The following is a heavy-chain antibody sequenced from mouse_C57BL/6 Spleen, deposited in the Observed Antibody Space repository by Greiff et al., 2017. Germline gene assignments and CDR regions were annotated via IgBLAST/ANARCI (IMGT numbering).Heavy chain of an antibody. D-gene: IGHD1-1*01. Sequence: QVQLQQPGAELVKPGASVKLSCKASGYTFTSYWMHWVKQRPGQGLEWIGMIHPNSGSTNYNEKFKSKATLTVDTSSSTAYMQLSSLTSEDSAVYYCARGGNYYGSSYFDVWGTGTTVTVSS. CDR3: ARGGNYYGSSYFDV. J-gene: IGHJ1*03. CDR2: IHPNSGST. CDR1: GYTFTSYW. V-gene: IGHV1-64*01.